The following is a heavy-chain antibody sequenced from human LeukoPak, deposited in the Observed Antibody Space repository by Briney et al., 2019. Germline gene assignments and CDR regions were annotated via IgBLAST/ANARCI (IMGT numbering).Heavy chain of an antibody. CDR2: IYYSVST. V-gene: IGHV4-59*08. J-gene: IGHJ3*02. Sequence: SETLSLTCTVSGGSISSYYWSWIRQPPGEGLEWVGYIYYSVSTNYHPSLKSRVTISVDTPKNQFSLKLSSVTAADTAVYYCARHGTYYDFWSGYYHAFDIWGQGTMVTVSS. D-gene: IGHD3-3*01. CDR3: ARHGTYYDFWSGYYHAFDI. CDR1: GGSISSYY.